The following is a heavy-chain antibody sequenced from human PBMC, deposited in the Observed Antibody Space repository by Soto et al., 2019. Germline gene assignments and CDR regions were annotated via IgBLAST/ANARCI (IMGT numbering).Heavy chain of an antibody. J-gene: IGHJ6*02. CDR1: GFTFSSYG. Sequence: GGSLRLSCAASGFTFSSYGMHWVRQAPGKGLEWVAVISYDGSNKYYADSVKGRFTVSRDNSKNTLYLQMNSLRAEDTAVYYCAKDLVVVPAAILANVYHYGMDVWGQGTTGTVS. D-gene: IGHD2-2*02. CDR2: ISYDGSNK. V-gene: IGHV3-30*18. CDR3: AKDLVVVPAAILANVYHYGMDV.